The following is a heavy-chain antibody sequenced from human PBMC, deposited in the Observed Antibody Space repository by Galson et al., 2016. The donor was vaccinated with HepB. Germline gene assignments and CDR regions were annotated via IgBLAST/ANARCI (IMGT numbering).Heavy chain of an antibody. V-gene: IGHV3-21*01. D-gene: IGHD2-15*01. Sequence: SLRLSCAASGFALTNFSMHWVRQAPGKGLEWVSSISIRSTYIYSADSARGRFTISRDNAKSSLYLQMNNLRADDTAVYYCARGCRGGSCIDSWGQGTLVTVSS. J-gene: IGHJ4*02. CDR2: ISIRSTYI. CDR1: GFALTNFS. CDR3: ARGCRGGSCIDS.